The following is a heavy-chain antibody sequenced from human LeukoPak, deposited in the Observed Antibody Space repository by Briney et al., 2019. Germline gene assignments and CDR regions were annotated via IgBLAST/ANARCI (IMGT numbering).Heavy chain of an antibody. CDR2: INPSGGST. CDR1: GYTFTSYY. V-gene: IGHV1-46*01. Sequence: ASVKVSCKASGYTFTSYYMHWVRQAPGQGLEWMGIINPSGGSTSYAQKFQGRVTMTRDTSTSTVYMELSSLRSEDTAVYYCARVLKGSLGGSGWGSYYYYGMDGWGQGTTVTVSS. D-gene: IGHD6-19*01. J-gene: IGHJ6*02. CDR3: ARVLKGSLGGSGWGSYYYYGMDG.